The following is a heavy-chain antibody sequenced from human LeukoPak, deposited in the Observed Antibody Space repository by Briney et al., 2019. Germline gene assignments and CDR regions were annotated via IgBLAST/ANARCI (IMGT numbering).Heavy chain of an antibody. D-gene: IGHD1-7*01. J-gene: IGHJ3*02. CDR3: ARTSRVLADI. V-gene: IGHV4-59*06. CDR1: GGSISSYY. Sequence: SETLSLTCTVSGGSISSYYWSWIRQPAGKGLEWIGYIYHSGSTYYNPSLKSRVTISVDRSKNQFSLKLSSVTAADTAVYYCARTSRVLADIWGQGTMVTVSS. CDR2: IYHSGST.